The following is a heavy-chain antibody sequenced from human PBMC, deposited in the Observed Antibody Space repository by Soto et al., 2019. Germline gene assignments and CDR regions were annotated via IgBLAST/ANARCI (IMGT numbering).Heavy chain of an antibody. J-gene: IGHJ4*02. CDR1: GFTFSSYG. CDR3: AKAHLWFSYFDY. D-gene: IGHD3-10*01. CDR2: ISYDGSNK. V-gene: IGHV3-30*18. Sequence: GGSLRLSCAASGFTFSSYGMHWVRQAPGKGLEWVAVISYDGSNKYYADSVRGRFTISRDNSKNTLYLQMNSLRAEDTAVYYCAKAHLWFSYFDYWGQGTLVTVSS.